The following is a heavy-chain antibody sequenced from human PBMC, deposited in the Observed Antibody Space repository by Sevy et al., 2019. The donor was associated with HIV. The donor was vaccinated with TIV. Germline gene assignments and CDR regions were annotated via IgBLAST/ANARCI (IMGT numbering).Heavy chain of an antibody. V-gene: IGHV3-53*01. Sequence: GGSLRLSCAASGFSVSSYYMGWVRQAPGKGLEWVSTKESGGQTYYADSVRGRFTIARDESANNLFLQLNNLRAEDTGVLYCARMTSTWSIDSWGQGTLVTVSS. CDR2: KESGGQT. CDR1: GFSVSSYY. J-gene: IGHJ4*02. CDR3: ARMTSTWSIDS.